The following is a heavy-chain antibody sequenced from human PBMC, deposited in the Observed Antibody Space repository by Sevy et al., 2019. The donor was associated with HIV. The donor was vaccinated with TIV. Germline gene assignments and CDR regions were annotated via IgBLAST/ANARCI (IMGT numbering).Heavy chain of an antibody. D-gene: IGHD5-18*01. V-gene: IGHV3-33*01. CDR1: GFTFSTYG. CDR2: IRYDGSNK. Sequence: GGSLRLSCAASGFTFSTYGMHWVRQAPGMGLEWVAVIRYDGSNKHYGDSVKGRFTISRDNSKNALYLQMSSLRAEDTAVYYCAREKVDTSMIFVEYYGMDVWGQGTTVTVSS. J-gene: IGHJ6*02. CDR3: AREKVDTSMIFVEYYGMDV.